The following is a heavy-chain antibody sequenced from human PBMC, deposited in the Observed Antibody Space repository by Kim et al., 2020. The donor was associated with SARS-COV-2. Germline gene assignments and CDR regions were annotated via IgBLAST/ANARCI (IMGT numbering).Heavy chain of an antibody. CDR1: GYTFTSYA. J-gene: IGHJ6*02. D-gene: IGHD6-19*01. CDR3: ARERGSGRGYDYYYYGMDV. V-gene: IGHV1-3*01. CDR2: INAGNGNT. Sequence: ASVKVSCKASGYTFTSYAMHWVRQAPGQRLEWMGWINAGNGNTKYSQKFQGRVTITRDTSASTAYMELSSLRSEDTAVYYCARERGSGRGYDYYYYGMDVWGQGTTVTVSS.